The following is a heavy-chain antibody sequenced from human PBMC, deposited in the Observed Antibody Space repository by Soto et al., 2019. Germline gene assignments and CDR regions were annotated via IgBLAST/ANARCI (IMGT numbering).Heavy chain of an antibody. CDR2: ILNDGTTT. Sequence: EVQLVESGGCLVQPGGSLRLSCTASGFTFSSQWLHWVRQAPGKGLMWISRILNDGTTTNYADSVKGRFTVSRDNAKKKMSLQMNNLRAEDTAVYDCANWRGGYTYGLDHWGQGTPGTVSS. CDR3: ANWRGGYTYGLDH. J-gene: IGHJ4*02. V-gene: IGHV3-74*01. CDR1: GFTFSSQW. D-gene: IGHD5-18*01.